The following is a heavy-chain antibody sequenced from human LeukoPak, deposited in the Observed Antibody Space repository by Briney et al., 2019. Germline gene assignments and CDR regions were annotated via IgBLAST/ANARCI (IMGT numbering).Heavy chain of an antibody. CDR1: GGSISSYY. D-gene: IGHD6-19*01. Sequence: SETLSLTRTVSGGSISSYYWSWIRQPPGKGLEWIGYIYYSGSTNYNPSLKSRVTISVDTSKNQFSLKLSSVTAADTAVYYCASWGSSGSLDYWGQGTLVTVSS. CDR2: IYYSGST. J-gene: IGHJ4*02. CDR3: ASWGSSGSLDY. V-gene: IGHV4-59*01.